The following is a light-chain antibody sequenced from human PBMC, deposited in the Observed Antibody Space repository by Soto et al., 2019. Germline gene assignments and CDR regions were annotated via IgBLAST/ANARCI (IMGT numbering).Light chain of an antibody. CDR1: QSVVTT. V-gene: IGKV3-15*01. CDR3: QHYNDLALT. CDR2: GAS. Sequence: KVMTQSPATLSVSPGERVTLSCRASQSVVTTLAWYQQKPGQAPRLLISGASTRATGIPDRFIGSVSGTEYDLTITNLQSDDVAVYYCQHYNDLALTFGQRTEVEIK. J-gene: IGKJ1*01.